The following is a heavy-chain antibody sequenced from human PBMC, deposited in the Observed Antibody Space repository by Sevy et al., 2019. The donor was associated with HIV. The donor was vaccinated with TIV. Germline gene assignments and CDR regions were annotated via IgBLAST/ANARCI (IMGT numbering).Heavy chain of an antibody. J-gene: IGHJ4*02. CDR1: GFTFSSYS. D-gene: IGHD2-2*01. Sequence: GGSLRLSCAASGFTFSSYSMNWVRQAPGKVLEWVSSISSSSSYIYYADSVKGRFTISRDNAKNSLFLQMNSLRAEDTAVYYCARDPSGGYCSSTSCYLDFDYWGQGTLVTVSS. V-gene: IGHV3-21*01. CDR3: ARDPSGGYCSSTSCYLDFDY. CDR2: ISSSSSYI.